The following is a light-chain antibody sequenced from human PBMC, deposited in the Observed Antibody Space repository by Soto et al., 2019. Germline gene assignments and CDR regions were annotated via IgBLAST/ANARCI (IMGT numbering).Light chain of an antibody. CDR1: SSDIGGYKY. CDR2: EVT. J-gene: IGLJ3*02. CDR3: SSYTTSGTWV. Sequence: QSALTQPASVSGSPGQSITISCTGTSSDIGGYKYVYWYQKHPGEAPKLMIYEVTNRPSGVSNRFSGSKSGNTASLTISGLQTEHEADYYCSSYTTSGTWVFGGGTKLTVL. V-gene: IGLV2-14*01.